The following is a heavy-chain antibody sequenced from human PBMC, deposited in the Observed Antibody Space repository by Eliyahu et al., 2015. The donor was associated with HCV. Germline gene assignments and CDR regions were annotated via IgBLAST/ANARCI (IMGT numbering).Heavy chain of an antibody. CDR3: ARSSGNYYDY. CDR2: MYYTGST. Sequence: QVQLQESGPGLVKPSETLSLTCTVSGGSISSYYWSWIRQPPGKGLEWIGHMYYTGSTNYIPSLKSRVTISVDTSKNQFSLKLSSVTAADTAVYYCARSSGNYYDYWGQGTLVTVSS. D-gene: IGHD3-10*01. CDR1: GGSISSYY. V-gene: IGHV4-59*01. J-gene: IGHJ4*02.